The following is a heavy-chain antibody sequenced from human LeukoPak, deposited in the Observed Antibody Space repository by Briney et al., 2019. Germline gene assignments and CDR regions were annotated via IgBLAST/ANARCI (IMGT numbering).Heavy chain of an antibody. D-gene: IGHD2-2*01. CDR3: ARGTGAKRYYFDL. CDR1: GFSLSNYG. J-gene: IGHJ4*02. Sequence: PGMSLRLSCAASGFSLSNYGVHWVRQAPGKGLEWVTVIWYGGSNRYYADSVKGRITVSRDTSRNTLDLEINSLRVDDTAIYYCARGTGAKRYYFDLWGQGIMVTVSS. CDR2: IWYGGSNR. V-gene: IGHV3-33*01.